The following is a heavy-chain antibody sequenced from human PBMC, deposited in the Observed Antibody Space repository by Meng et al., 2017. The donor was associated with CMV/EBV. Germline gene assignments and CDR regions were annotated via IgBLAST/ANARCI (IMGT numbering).Heavy chain of an antibody. Sequence: GSLRLSCAASGFTFSSYGMHWVRQAPGKGLEWVAVIWYDGSNKYCADSVKGRFTISRDNSKNTLYLQMNSLRAEDTAVYYCAKSDCSSTSCYTDAFDIWGQGTMVTVSS. CDR2: IWYDGSNK. CDR1: GFTFSSYG. CDR3: AKSDCSSTSCYTDAFDI. J-gene: IGHJ3*02. D-gene: IGHD2-2*02. V-gene: IGHV3-33*06.